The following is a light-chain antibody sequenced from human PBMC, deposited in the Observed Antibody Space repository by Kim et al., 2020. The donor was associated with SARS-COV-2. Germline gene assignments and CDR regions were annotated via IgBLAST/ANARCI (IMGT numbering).Light chain of an antibody. Sequence: QSVLTQPASMSGSPEQSITISCTGTSSDVGNYNLVSWYQHFPGKAPKLMIYDVSQRPSGVSNRFSGSKSGNTASLTISGLQAEDEADYYCCSYAGRNTPYVFGTGTKVTVL. CDR1: SSDVGNYNL. V-gene: IGLV2-23*02. J-gene: IGLJ1*01. CDR2: DVS. CDR3: CSYAGRNTPYV.